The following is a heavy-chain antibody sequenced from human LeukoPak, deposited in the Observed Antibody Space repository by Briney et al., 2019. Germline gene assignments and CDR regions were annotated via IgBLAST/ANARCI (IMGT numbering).Heavy chain of an antibody. CDR2: IYHTGST. D-gene: IGHD4-17*01. Sequence: SETLSLTRTVSGASIDSYYWSWIRQPPGEGLEWIGYIYHTGSTNYNPSLKSRVTISLDTSKNQFSLKLSSVTAADTAVYYCATGGVGDYYFDYWGQGTLVTVSS. J-gene: IGHJ4*02. CDR3: ATGGVGDYYFDY. V-gene: IGHV4-59*08. CDR1: GASIDSYY.